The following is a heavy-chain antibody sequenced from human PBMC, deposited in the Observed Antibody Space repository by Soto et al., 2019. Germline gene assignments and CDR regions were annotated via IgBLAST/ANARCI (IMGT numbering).Heavy chain of an antibody. J-gene: IGHJ4*02. D-gene: IGHD3-22*01. CDR3: TRPPRDDTSGYYSLPFY. CDR1: VFTFGDYA. V-gene: IGHV3-49*03. CDR2: IRNKAYGGTT. Sequence: HPRGSLRLSCTASVFTFGDYAMSWFRQAPGKGLEWVGFIRNKAYGGTTEYAASVKGRFTISRDDSKSIAYLQMNSLKTEDTAVYYCTRPPRDDTSGYYSLPFYWGQGTLVTVSS.